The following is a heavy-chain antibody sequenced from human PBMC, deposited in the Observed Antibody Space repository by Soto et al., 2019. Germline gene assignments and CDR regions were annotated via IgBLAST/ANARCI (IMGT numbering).Heavy chain of an antibody. D-gene: IGHD2-2*01. V-gene: IGHV4-34*01. Sequence: SETLSLTCGVYVGSFSGYYWSWIRQPPGKGLEWIGEINHSGSTNCNPSLKSRVTISVDTSKNQFSLKLSSVTAADTAVYYCARLPFSSYYGMDVWGQGTTVTVS. CDR2: INHSGST. CDR3: ARLPFSSYYGMDV. CDR1: VGSFSGYY. J-gene: IGHJ6*02.